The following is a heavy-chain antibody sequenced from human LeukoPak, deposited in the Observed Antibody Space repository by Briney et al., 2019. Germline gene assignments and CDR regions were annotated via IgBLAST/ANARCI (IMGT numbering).Heavy chain of an antibody. D-gene: IGHD3-3*01. Sequence: KPSETLSLTCTVSGGSISSSSYYWGWIRQPPGKGLEWIGYIYYSGSTNYNPSLKSRVTISVDTSKNQFSLKLSSVTAADTAVYYCARVTSNYDFWSGYQYYFDYWGQGTLVTVSS. CDR1: GGSISSSSYY. CDR3: ARVTSNYDFWSGYQYYFDY. CDR2: IYYSGST. V-gene: IGHV4-61*05. J-gene: IGHJ4*02.